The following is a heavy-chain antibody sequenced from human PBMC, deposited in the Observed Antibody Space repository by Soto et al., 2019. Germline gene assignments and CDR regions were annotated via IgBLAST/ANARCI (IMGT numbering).Heavy chain of an antibody. CDR2: INPNSGDP. CDR3: ARREQWLENFDF. J-gene: IGHJ4*02. V-gene: IGHV1-2*02. CDR1: GYSFTGYY. D-gene: IGHD6-19*01. Sequence: SVKVSCKTSGYSFTGYYIHWIRQAPGQGLEWMGWINPNSGDPNYSQEFQGRVTMTSDTSITTAYMHLTRLRSDDTAVYYCARREQWLENFDFWGQGTPVTVSS.